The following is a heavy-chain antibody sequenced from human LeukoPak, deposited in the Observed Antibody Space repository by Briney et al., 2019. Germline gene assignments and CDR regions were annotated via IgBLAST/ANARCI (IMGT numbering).Heavy chain of an antibody. CDR3: ASGQFYHDSTGYSD. J-gene: IGHJ4*02. Sequence: SETLSLTCTVSGGSISSYYWSWIRQPPGKGLEWIGYIYYSGTTSYNPSLKSRVTISVDTSKNQFSLKVNSVTAADAAVYYCASGQFYHDSTGYSDWGQGTLVTVSS. CDR1: GGSISSYY. D-gene: IGHD3-22*01. V-gene: IGHV4-59*01. CDR2: IYYSGTT.